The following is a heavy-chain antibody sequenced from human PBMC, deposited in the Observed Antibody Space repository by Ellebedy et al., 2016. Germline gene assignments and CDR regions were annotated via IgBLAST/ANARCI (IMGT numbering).Heavy chain of an antibody. D-gene: IGHD1-20*01. J-gene: IGHJ4*02. Sequence: SETLSLTXAVYGGSFSGYYWSWIRQPPGQGLDWIGEINHSGSTNYNPSLKSRVTISVDTSKNQFSLKLSSVTAADTAVYYCARGHRDLTGTTGRLPAHFDYWGQGTLVTVSS. CDR2: INHSGST. V-gene: IGHV4-34*01. CDR3: ARGHRDLTGTTGRLPAHFDY. CDR1: GGSFSGYY.